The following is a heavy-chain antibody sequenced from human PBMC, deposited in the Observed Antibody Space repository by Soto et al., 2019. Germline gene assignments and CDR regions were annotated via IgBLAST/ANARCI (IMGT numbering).Heavy chain of an antibody. CDR3: VRDRGYSGFFY. CDR2: ITSSSNNYT. CDR1: GFTFSDYY. J-gene: IGHJ4*02. Sequence: QVQLVESGGGLVKPGGSLRLPCAASGFTFSDYYMSWIRQAPGKGLAWVSYITSSSNNYTNSADSVKGRFTISRDNAKNSVYLQMDSLRVEDTAVCYCVRDRGYSGFFYWGQGALVTVSA. D-gene: IGHD5-12*01. V-gene: IGHV3-11*06.